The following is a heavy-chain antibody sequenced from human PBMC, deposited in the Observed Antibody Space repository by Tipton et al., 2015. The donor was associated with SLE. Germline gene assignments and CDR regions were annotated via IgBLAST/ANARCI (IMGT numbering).Heavy chain of an antibody. Sequence: GSLRLSCVASGFIFTSYGMHWVRQAPGKGLEWVGLIRYDGSNKFYSDSVKGRFTISRDNSRNTLYLQMNSPRPDDTAVYYCATSTVTTNPDYYYGMDVWGQGTTVTVSS. CDR2: IRYDGSNK. V-gene: IGHV3-30*02. CDR1: GFIFTSYG. D-gene: IGHD4-17*01. J-gene: IGHJ6*02. CDR3: ATSTVTTNPDYYYGMDV.